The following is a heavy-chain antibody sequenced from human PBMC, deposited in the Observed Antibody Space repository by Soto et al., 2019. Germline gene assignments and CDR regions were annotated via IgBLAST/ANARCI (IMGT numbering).Heavy chain of an antibody. D-gene: IGHD3-3*01. CDR1: GFTFSSYA. CDR2: ISGSGGST. V-gene: IGHV3-23*01. Sequence: EVQLLESGGGLVQPGGSLRLSCAASGFTFSSYAMSWVRQAPGKGLEWVSAISGSGGSTYYADSVKGRFTISRDNSKNTLYLQMNSLRAEDTAVYYCAKPPESDFWSGYPHWFDPWGQGTLVTVSS. CDR3: AKPPESDFWSGYPHWFDP. J-gene: IGHJ5*02.